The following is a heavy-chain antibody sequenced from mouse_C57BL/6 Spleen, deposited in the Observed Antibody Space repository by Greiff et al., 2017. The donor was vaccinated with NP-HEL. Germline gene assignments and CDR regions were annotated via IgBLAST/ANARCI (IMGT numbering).Heavy chain of an antibody. CDR3: ARDGGYYAMDY. CDR1: GFTFSDYG. V-gene: IGHV5-15*01. J-gene: IGHJ4*01. Sequence: EVKLEESGGGLVQPGGSLKLSCAASGFTFSDYGMAWVRQAPRKGPEWVAFISNLAYSIYYADTVTGRFTISRENAKNTLYLEMSSLRSEDTAMYYCARDGGYYAMDYWGQGTSVTVSS. CDR2: ISNLAYSI.